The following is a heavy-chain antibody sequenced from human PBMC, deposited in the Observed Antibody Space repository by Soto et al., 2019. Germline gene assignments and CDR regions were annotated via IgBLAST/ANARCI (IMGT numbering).Heavy chain of an antibody. CDR3: ARAEVDILTGYYYGMDV. CDR2: INPNSGGT. V-gene: IGHV1-2*04. J-gene: IGHJ6*02. D-gene: IGHD3-9*01. Sequence: ASVKVSCKASGYTFTGYYMHWVRQAPGQGLEWMGWINPNSGGTNYAQKFQGWVTMTRGTSISTAYMELSRLRSDDTAVYYCARAEVDILTGYYYGMDVWGQGTTVTVSS. CDR1: GYTFTGYY.